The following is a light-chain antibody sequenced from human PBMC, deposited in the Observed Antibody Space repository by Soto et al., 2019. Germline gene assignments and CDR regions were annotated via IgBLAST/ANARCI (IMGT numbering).Light chain of an antibody. V-gene: IGLV1-44*01. Sequence: QSVLTQPPSASGTPGQTVSISCSGSTSNIGRNDVNWYQQLPGTAPTLLIYGHNQRPSGVPERFSGSKSGTSASLAISGLQSEDEADYYCASWDDSLNAPVFGGGTKVTVL. J-gene: IGLJ2*01. CDR3: ASWDDSLNAPV. CDR2: GHN. CDR1: TSNIGRND.